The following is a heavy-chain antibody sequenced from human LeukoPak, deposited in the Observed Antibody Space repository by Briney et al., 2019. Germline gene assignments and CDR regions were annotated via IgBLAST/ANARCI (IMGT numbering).Heavy chain of an antibody. CDR2: INAGNGNT. D-gene: IGHD3-9*01. CDR1: GYSFTSYW. Sequence: GESLKISCKGSGYSFTSYWIGWVRQMPGKGLEWMGWINAGNGNTKYSQKFQGRVTITRDTSASTAYMELSSLRSEDTAVYYCARAQRKNYDILTGYYNGAFDIWGQGTMVTVSS. V-gene: IGHV1-3*01. CDR3: ARAQRKNYDILTGYYNGAFDI. J-gene: IGHJ3*02.